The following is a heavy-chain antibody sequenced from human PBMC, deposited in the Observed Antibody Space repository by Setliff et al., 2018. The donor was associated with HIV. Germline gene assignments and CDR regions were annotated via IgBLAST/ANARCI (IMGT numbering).Heavy chain of an antibody. V-gene: IGHV5-51*01. J-gene: IGHJ3*02. CDR1: ENTFTRYW. Sequence: GESLTISCKGSENTFTRYWIGWVRQMPGKGLEWMGIIYAGDSDTRYSTSFQGQVTISADKSISTAYLHWSSLKASDTAMYYCTRQRDPDGFDIWGQGTMVTVSS. CDR2: IYAGDSDT. CDR3: TRQRDPDGFDI.